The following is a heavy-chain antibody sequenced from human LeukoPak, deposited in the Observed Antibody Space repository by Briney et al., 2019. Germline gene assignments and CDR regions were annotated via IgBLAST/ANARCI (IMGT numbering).Heavy chain of an antibody. CDR3: ARGTTPWELQENYYFDY. V-gene: IGHV6-1*01. CDR1: GNSVSSNSAA. J-gene: IGHJ4*02. D-gene: IGHD1-26*01. CDR2: TYYRSKWYN. Sequence: SQTLSLTCAISGNSVSSNSAAWNWIRQSPSTGLEWLGRTYYRSKWYNDYAVSVKSRITINPDTSKNQFSLQLNSVTPEDTAVYYCARGTTPWELQENYYFDYWGQGTRVTVSS.